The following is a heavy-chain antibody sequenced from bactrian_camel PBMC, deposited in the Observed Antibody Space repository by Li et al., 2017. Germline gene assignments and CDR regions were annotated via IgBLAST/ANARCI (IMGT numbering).Heavy chain of an antibody. J-gene: IGHJ4*01. CDR2: IWTGDGAT. CDR1: ETSASTNC. Sequence: HVQLVESGGGSVQAGGSLTLFCAVSETSASTNCMAWFRQAPGKEREGVGSIWTGDGATYFADSVKGRFNISRDNAKNTIYLQMNSLRPEDTGIYYCAATSNWKLSGCRLRSDYNVWGQGTQVTVS. CDR3: AATSNWKLSGCRLRSDYNV. D-gene: IGHD3*01. V-gene: IGHV3S54*01.